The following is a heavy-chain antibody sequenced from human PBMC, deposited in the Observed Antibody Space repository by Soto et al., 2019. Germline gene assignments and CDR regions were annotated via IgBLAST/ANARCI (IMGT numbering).Heavy chain of an antibody. D-gene: IGHD5-18*01. CDR2: IYYSGST. CDR3: ARDNGYRYGYTLDH. J-gene: IGHJ4*02. CDR1: GGSISSYY. Sequence: PSETLSLTCTVSGGSISSYYWSWIRQPPGKGLEWIGYIYYSGSTNYNPSLKSRVTISVDTSKNQFSLKLSSVTAADTAVYYCARDNGYRYGYTLDHGGQGTLVTVCS. V-gene: IGHV4-59*01.